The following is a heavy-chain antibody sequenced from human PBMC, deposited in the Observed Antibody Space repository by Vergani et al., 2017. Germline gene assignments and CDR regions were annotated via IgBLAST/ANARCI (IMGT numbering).Heavy chain of an antibody. CDR3: ARNGFGDYGNFDF. J-gene: IGHJ4*02. D-gene: IGHD4-17*01. CDR2: INTNIGTP. V-gene: IGHV7-4-1*02. CDR1: GYTFSSYV. Sequence: QVQLVQSGSELKQPGASVKISCKTSGYTFSSYVINWVRQAPGRGLEWMGWINTNIGTPTYVQGFTGRFVFSLDSSVTTAFVQITSLKAEDTAVYYCARNGFGDYGNFDFWGQGTLVTVSS.